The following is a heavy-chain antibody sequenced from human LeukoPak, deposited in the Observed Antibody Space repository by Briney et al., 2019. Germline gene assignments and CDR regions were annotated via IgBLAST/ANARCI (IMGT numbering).Heavy chain of an antibody. CDR2: IYTSGST. J-gene: IGHJ4*02. CDR1: GGSISSYY. D-gene: IGHD3-3*01. Sequence: SETLSLTCTVSGGSISSYYWSWIRQPPGKGLEWIGRIYTSGSTNYNPSLKSRVTMSVDTSKNQFSLKLSSVTAADTAVYYCARGGSYDFWSGFTFDYWGQGTLVTVSS. V-gene: IGHV4-4*07. CDR3: ARGGSYDFWSGFTFDY.